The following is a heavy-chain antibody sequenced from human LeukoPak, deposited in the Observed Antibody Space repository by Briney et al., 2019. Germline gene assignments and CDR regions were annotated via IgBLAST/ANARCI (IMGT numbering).Heavy chain of an antibody. J-gene: IGHJ4*02. CDR3: ARDDPTMIATLGIDY. D-gene: IGHD3-22*01. Sequence: ASVKVSCKASGYTFTGYYMHWVRQAPGQGLEWMGWISAYNGNTNYAQKLQGRVTMTTDTSTSTAYMELRSLRSDDTAVYYCARDDPTMIATLGIDYWGQGTLVTVSS. V-gene: IGHV1-18*04. CDR2: ISAYNGNT. CDR1: GYTFTGYY.